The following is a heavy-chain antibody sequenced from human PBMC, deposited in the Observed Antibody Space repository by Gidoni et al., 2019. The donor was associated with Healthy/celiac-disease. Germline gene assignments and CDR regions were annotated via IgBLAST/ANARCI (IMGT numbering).Heavy chain of an antibody. J-gene: IGHJ5*02. Sequence: EVQLLESGGGLVQPGGSLRLSCAASGFPFSSYAMSWVRQAPGKGLEWVSAISGSGGSTYYADSVKGRFTISRDNSKNTLYLQMNSLRAEDTAVYYCAKDISDQMQWFGVVPPWGQGTLVTVSS. V-gene: IGHV3-23*01. CDR1: GFPFSSYA. D-gene: IGHD3-3*01. CDR3: AKDISDQMQWFGVVPP. CDR2: ISGSGGST.